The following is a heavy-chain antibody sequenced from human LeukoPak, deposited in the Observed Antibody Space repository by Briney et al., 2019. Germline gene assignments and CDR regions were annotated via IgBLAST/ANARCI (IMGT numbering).Heavy chain of an antibody. J-gene: IGHJ4*02. CDR3: AKAPSGKGFDY. Sequence: PGGSLRLSCAASGFTFSSYAMAWVRQAPGKGLQWVSVVSQSGDTIYYAGSVKGRFTISRDNSKNTLYLQMNSLRAEDTAVYYCAKAPSGKGFDYWGQGTLVTVSS. D-gene: IGHD3-3*01. CDR1: GFTFSSYA. V-gene: IGHV3-23*01. CDR2: VSQSGDTI.